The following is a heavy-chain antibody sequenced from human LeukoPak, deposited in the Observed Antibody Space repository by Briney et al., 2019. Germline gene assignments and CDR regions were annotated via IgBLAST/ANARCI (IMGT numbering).Heavy chain of an antibody. CDR2: IYPGDSDT. D-gene: IGHD6-13*01. V-gene: IGHV5-51*01. CDR3: ARRLAAAGGTYYFDY. CDR1: GYSFTSYW. J-gene: IGHJ4*02. Sequence: GESLKISCQGSGYSFTSYWIGWVRQMPGKGLEWMGIIYPGDSDTRYSPSLQGQVTISADKSISTAYLQWSSLKASDTAMYYCARRLAAAGGTYYFDYWGQGTLVTVSS.